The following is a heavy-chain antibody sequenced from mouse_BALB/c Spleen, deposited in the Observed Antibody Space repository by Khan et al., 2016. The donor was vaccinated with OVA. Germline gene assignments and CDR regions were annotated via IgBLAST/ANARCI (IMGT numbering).Heavy chain of an antibody. J-gene: IGHJ4*01. Sequence: EVQLQVSGPGLVKPSQSLSLTCTVTGYSITSYYAWYWIRQFPGNKLERMGYISSSGSTNYTPALKSRISITRDTSKHHFFLQLNSVTTEDTATYYCARDSTRYNYAMDYWGQGTSVTVSS. CDR2: ISSSGST. D-gene: IGHD2-5*01. CDR3: ARDSTRYNYAMDY. CDR1: GYSITSYYA. V-gene: IGHV3-2*02.